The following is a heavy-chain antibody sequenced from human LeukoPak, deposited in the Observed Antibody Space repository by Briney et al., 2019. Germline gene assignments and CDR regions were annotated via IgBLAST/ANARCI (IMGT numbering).Heavy chain of an antibody. CDR3: AKNPSPTGYSTFDS. CDR2: ISYSGINT. V-gene: IGHV3-23*01. J-gene: IGHJ4*02. Sequence: GGSLRLSCAASGFTFSSCAMSWVRQAPGKGLEWVSTISYSGINTYYAESVKGRFAISRDNSGNMLYLQMNSLRAEDTALYFCAKNPSPTGYSTFDSWGQGTLVTVSS. D-gene: IGHD1-1*01. CDR1: GFTFSSCA.